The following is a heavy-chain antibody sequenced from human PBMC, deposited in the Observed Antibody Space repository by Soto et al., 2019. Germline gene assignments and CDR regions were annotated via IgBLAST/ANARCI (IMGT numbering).Heavy chain of an antibody. D-gene: IGHD3-3*02. CDR1: GFTFSSYA. J-gene: IGHJ4*02. CDR3: XXXXXXXXXXXXXXXXXXXVHLDY. Sequence: EVQLLESGGGLVQPGGSLRLSCAASGFTFSSYAMSWVRQAPGKGLEWXXXXXXXXXSTYYADSVKGRFTISRDNSKNTXYLXXXXXXXXXXXXXXXXXXXXXXXXXXXXXXXXXXVHLDYWGQGTLVTVSS. V-gene: IGHV3-23*01. CDR2: XXXXXXST.